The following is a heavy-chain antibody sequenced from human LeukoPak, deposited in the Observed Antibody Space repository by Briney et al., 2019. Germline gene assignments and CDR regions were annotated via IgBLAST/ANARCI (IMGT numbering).Heavy chain of an antibody. J-gene: IGHJ4*02. CDR1: GYTFTSYY. Sequence: ASVKVSCKASGYTFTSYYMHWVRQAPGQGLEWMGIINPSGGSTSYAQKFQGRVTMTRDTSTSTVYMELSSLRSEDTAVYYCARGDILTGYSPEGDYWGQGTLVTVSS. V-gene: IGHV1-46*01. D-gene: IGHD3-9*01. CDR3: ARGDILTGYSPEGDY. CDR2: INPSGGST.